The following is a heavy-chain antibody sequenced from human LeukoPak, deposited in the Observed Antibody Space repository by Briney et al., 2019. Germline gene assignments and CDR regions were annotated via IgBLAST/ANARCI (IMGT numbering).Heavy chain of an antibody. D-gene: IGHD6-13*01. J-gene: IGHJ4*02. Sequence: PGGSLRLSCAASGFTFSTYWMSWVRQAPGKGLEWVANIKEDGSEKYYVDSVRGRFTVSRDNAKNSLDLQMNSLRAEDTAVYYCARIGYSSSSLDYWGQGTLVSVSS. CDR2: IKEDGSEK. V-gene: IGHV3-7*01. CDR1: GFTFSTYW. CDR3: ARIGYSSSSLDY.